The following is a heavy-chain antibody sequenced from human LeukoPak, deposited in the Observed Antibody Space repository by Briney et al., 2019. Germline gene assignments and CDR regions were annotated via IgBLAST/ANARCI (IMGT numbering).Heavy chain of an antibody. CDR1: GYTFTSYD. V-gene: IGHV1-8*01. J-gene: IGHJ5*02. CDR3: ARGPPKYFGSRSSWFDP. D-gene: IGHD3-10*01. CDR2: MNPNSGNT. Sequence: ASVKVSCKASGYTFTSYDIIWLRQATAQGLEWMGWMNPNSGNTAYAQKFRGRVTMTRNTSITTAYMELSSLTSDDTAVYYCARGPPKYFGSRSSWFDPWGRGALVTVSA.